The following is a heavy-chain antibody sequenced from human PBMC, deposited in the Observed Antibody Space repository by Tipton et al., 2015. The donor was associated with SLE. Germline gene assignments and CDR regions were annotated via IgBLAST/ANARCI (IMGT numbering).Heavy chain of an antibody. CDR2: ISGSGGST. J-gene: IGHJ4*02. D-gene: IGHD6-13*01. V-gene: IGHV3-23*01. Sequence: SLRLSCSASGFTFSSYAMHWVRQAPGKGLEWVSAISGSGGSTYYADSVKGRFTISRDNSKNTLYLQMNSLRAEDTAVYYCARDTSIAAAGRFDYWGQGTLVTVSS. CDR3: ARDTSIAAAGRFDY. CDR1: GFTFSSYA.